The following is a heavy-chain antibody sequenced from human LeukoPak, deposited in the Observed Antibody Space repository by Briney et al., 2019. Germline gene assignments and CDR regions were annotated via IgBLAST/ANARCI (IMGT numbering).Heavy chain of an antibody. Sequence: SETLSLTCTVSGGSISSYYWSWIRQPPGEGLEWIGYIYYSGSTNYNPSLKSRVTISVDTSKNQFSLKLSSVTAADTAVYYCARVGDGYCSSTSCFMGGDNWFDPWGQGTLVTVSS. D-gene: IGHD2-2*03. CDR1: GGSISSYY. CDR2: IYYSGST. CDR3: ARVGDGYCSSTSCFMGGDNWFDP. V-gene: IGHV4-59*01. J-gene: IGHJ5*02.